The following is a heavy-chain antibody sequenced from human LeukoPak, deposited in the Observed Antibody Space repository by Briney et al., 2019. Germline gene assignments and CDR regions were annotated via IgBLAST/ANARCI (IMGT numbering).Heavy chain of an antibody. Sequence: SETLSLTCAVSGGSISSGGYSWSWIRQPPGKGLEWIGYIYHSGSTYYNPSLKSRVTISVDRSKNQFSLKLSSVTAADTAVYYCARALLGWGLGYWGQGTLVTVSS. CDR2: IYHSGST. J-gene: IGHJ4*02. D-gene: IGHD7-27*01. V-gene: IGHV4-30-2*01. CDR3: ARALLGWGLGY. CDR1: GGSISSGGYS.